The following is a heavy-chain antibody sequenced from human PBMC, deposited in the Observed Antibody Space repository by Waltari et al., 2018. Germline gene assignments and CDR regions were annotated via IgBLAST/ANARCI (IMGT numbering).Heavy chain of an antibody. CDR1: GGSISSSSYY. D-gene: IGHD3-22*01. Sequence: QLQLQESGPGLVKPSETLSLTCTVYGGSISSSSYYWGWLRQPPGKGLEWIGSIYYSGMTIYHPSLKNRVTISEDTSRNHFPLKLITVTAADTALYYCARGITRIVVVITDYCDYWGQGTLVTVSS. CDR3: ARGITRIVVVITDYCDY. CDR2: IYYSGMT. J-gene: IGHJ4*02. V-gene: IGHV4-39*02.